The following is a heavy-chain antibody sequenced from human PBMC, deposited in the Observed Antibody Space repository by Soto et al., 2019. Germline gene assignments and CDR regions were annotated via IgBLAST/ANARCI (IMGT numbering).Heavy chain of an antibody. V-gene: IGHV3-66*01. CDR2: IYSGGST. D-gene: IGHD4-4*01. J-gene: IGHJ6*04. Sequence: EVQLVESGGGLVQPGGSLRLSCAASGFTVSSNYMSWVRQAPGKGLEWVSVIYSGGSTYYADSVKDRFTISRDNSKNTLYRQMNSLRAEDTAVYYCARGGHDYSNHAPRDVWGKGTTVTVSS. CDR3: ARGGHDYSNHAPRDV. CDR1: GFTVSSNY.